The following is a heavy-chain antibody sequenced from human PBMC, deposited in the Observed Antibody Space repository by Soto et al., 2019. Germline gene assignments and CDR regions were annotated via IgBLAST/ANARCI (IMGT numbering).Heavy chain of an antibody. J-gene: IGHJ6*02. V-gene: IGHV1-69*01. CDR1: GGTLSYYA. D-gene: IGHD3-10*01. CDR3: AREESVMGQGVAYYYGMDV. Sequence: QVQLVQSGAEVKKPGSSVKVSCKASGGTLSYYAITWVRQAPGQGLEWLGEIIPVFPAVNYAQRFQGRVTITADESTRTAYMELNSLRSEDTAVYYCAREESVMGQGVAYYYGMDVWGQGTTVIVSS. CDR2: IIPVFPAV.